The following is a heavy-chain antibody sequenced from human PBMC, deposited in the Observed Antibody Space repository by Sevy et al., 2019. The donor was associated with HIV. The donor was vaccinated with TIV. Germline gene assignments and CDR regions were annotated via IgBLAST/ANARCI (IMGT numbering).Heavy chain of an antibody. J-gene: IGHJ4*02. CDR1: GFTFSSYA. CDR2: ISGSGGST. V-gene: IGHV3-23*01. D-gene: IGHD2-21*02. Sequence: GGSLRLSCAASGFTFSSYAMSWVRQAPGKGLEWVSAISGSGGSTYYADSVKGRFTISRDNSKNTLYLQMNSLRAEDTAVYSCAKRGGVTEGYYFDYWGQGTLVTVSS. CDR3: AKRGGVTEGYYFDY.